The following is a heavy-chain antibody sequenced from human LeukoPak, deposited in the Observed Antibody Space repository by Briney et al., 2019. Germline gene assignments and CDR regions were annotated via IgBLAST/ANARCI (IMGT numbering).Heavy chain of an antibody. J-gene: IGHJ6*03. CDR3: ARSPRDYYYYYMDV. V-gene: IGHV1-46*01. CDR1: GYTFASYY. CDR2: INPSGGST. Sequence: ASLNVSCTASGYTFASYYMHWVRQAPGQGLDWMGIINPSGGSTSYAQKFQGRVTMTRDTSTSTVYMELSSLRSEDTAVYYCARSPRDYYYYYMDVWGKGTTVTISS.